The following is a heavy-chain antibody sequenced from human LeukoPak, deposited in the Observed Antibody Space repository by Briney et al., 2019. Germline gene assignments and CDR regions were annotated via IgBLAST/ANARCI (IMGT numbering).Heavy chain of an antibody. CDR1: GFTFSSYS. CDR3: ARDLIAVAGTGDY. V-gene: IGHV3-21*01. D-gene: IGHD6-19*01. J-gene: IGHJ4*02. Sequence: PGGSLRLSCAASGFTFSSYSMSWVRQAPGKGLEWVSSISSSSSYIYYADSVKGRFTISRDHAKNSLYLQMNSLRAEDTAVYDCARDLIAVAGTGDYWCQGNLVTVSS. CDR2: ISSSSSYI.